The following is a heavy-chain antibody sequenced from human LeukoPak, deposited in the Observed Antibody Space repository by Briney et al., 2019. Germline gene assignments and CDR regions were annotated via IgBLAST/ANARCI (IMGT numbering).Heavy chain of an antibody. V-gene: IGHV4-30-4*08. CDR3: ASGPTMRGIVVVPAAIVS. J-gene: IGHJ4*02. CDR1: GGSISSGDYY. CDR2: IYYSGST. D-gene: IGHD2-2*01. Sequence: PSQTLSLTCTVSGGSISSGDYYWSWIRQPPGKGLEWIVYIYYSGSTYYNPSLKSRVTLPVDTSKNPFSLKLSSVTAADTAVYYCASGPTMRGIVVVPAAIVSWGQGTLVTVSS.